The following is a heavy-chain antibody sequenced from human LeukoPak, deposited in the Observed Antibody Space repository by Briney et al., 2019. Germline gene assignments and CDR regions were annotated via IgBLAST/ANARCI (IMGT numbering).Heavy chain of an antibody. J-gene: IGHJ4*02. CDR2: IYYSGRT. Sequence: SENLSLTCTVSGGSISSSSYHWGWIRQPPGKGLEWIGSIYYSGRTYYNPSLKSRVTISVDTSKNQFSLKLSSVTAADTAVYYCARRRDYYDSSGYAFDYWGQGTLVTVSS. V-gene: IGHV4-39*01. CDR3: ARRRDYYDSSGYAFDY. CDR1: GGSISSSSYH. D-gene: IGHD3-22*01.